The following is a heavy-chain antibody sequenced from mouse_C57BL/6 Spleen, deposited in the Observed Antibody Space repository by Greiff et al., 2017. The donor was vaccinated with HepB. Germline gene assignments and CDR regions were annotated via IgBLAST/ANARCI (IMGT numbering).Heavy chain of an antibody. CDR2: INYDGSST. V-gene: IGHV5-16*01. CDR3: ARDAGYYYGSSPFDY. CDR1: GFTFSDYY. D-gene: IGHD1-1*01. Sequence: EVKVVESEGGLVQPGSSMKLSCTASGFTFSDYYMAWVRQVPEKGLEWVANINYDGSSTYYLDSLKSRFIISRDNAKNILYLQMSSLKSEDTATYYCARDAGYYYGSSPFDYWGQGTTLTVSS. J-gene: IGHJ2*01.